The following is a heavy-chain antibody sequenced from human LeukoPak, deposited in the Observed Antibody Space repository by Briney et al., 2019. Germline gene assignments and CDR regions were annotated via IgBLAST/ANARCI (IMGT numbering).Heavy chain of an antibody. CDR2: IRYDGSNK. Sequence: GGSLKLSCAASGFTFSSYGMHWVRQAPGKGLEWVAFIRYDGSNKYYADSVKGRFTISRDNSKDTLYLQMNSLRAEDTAVYYCAKERDTAMVTIDYWGQGTLVTVSS. V-gene: IGHV3-30*02. D-gene: IGHD5-18*01. CDR1: GFTFSSYG. CDR3: AKERDTAMVTIDY. J-gene: IGHJ4*02.